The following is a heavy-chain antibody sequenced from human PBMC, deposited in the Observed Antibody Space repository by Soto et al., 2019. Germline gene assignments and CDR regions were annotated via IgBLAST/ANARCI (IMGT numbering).Heavy chain of an antibody. J-gene: IGHJ4*02. CDR1: GFTFSSYG. Sequence: PGGSLRLSCAASGFTFSSYGMHWVRRAPGKGLEWVAVIWYDGSNKYYADSVKGRFTISRDNSKNTLYLQMNSLRAEDTAVYYCARDFGSQRGYGSFDYWGQGTLVTVSS. CDR2: IWYDGSNK. V-gene: IGHV3-33*01. D-gene: IGHD5-18*01. CDR3: ARDFGSQRGYGSFDY.